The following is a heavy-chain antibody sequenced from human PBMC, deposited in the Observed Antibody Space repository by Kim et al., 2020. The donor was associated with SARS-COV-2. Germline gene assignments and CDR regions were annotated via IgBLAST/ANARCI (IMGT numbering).Heavy chain of an antibody. V-gene: IGHV4-39*01. CDR3: ASSWATYSSGWYRVDPTRLNWFDP. J-gene: IGHJ5*02. CDR1: GGSISSSSYY. D-gene: IGHD6-19*01. Sequence: SETLSLTFTVSGGSISSSSYYWGWIRQPPGKGLEWIGSIYYSGSTYYNPSLKSRVTISVDTSKNQFSLKLSSVTAADTAVYYCASSWATYSSGWYRVDPTRLNWFDPWGQGTLVTVSS. CDR2: IYYSGST.